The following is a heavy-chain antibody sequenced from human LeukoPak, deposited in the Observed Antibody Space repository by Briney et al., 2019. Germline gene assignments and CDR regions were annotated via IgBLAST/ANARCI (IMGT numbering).Heavy chain of an antibody. J-gene: IGHJ3*02. V-gene: IGHV3-23*01. Sequence: GGSLRLSCAASGFTFSSYGMSWVRQAPGKGLEWVSAISGSGGSTYYADSVKGRFTISRDNAKNSLYLQMNSLRAEDTAVYYCARGRIAAAGRDAFDIWGQGTMVTVSS. CDR3: ARGRIAAAGRDAFDI. CDR1: GFTFSSYG. CDR2: ISGSGGST. D-gene: IGHD6-13*01.